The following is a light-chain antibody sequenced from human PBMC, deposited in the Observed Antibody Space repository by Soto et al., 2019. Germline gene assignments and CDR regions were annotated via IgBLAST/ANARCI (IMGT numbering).Light chain of an antibody. CDR3: KAWTDSLSGPGV. J-gene: IGLJ7*01. V-gene: IGLV1-47*01. CDR1: SSNIGNFY. Sequence: QSVLTQPPSASGTPGQRVTISCSGSSSNIGNFYVYCYQQLPGTAPKLLIYKNNQRPLGVPDRFSGSKSGTSASLAISGLRSEDEVNYYCKAWTDSLSGPGVFGGGTQLTVL. CDR2: KNN.